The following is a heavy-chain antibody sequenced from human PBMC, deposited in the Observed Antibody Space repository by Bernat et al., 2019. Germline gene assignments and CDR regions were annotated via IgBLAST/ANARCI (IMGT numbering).Heavy chain of an antibody. D-gene: IGHD3/OR15-3a*01. V-gene: IGHV3-21*01. CDR3: ARGHLGLGIDWSADY. Sequence: EVQLVESGGGLVKPGGSLRLSCAASGFTFSSYSMNWVRQAPGKGLEWVSSISSSSSYIYYADSVKGRFTISRDNAKNSLYLQMNSLRAEDTAVYYCARGHLGLGIDWSADYWGQGTLVTVSS. J-gene: IGHJ4*02. CDR2: ISSSSSYI. CDR1: GFTFSSYS.